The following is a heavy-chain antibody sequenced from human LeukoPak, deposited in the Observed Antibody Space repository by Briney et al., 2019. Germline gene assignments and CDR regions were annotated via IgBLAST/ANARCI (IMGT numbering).Heavy chain of an antibody. V-gene: IGHV3-48*01. CDR3: AKGPLFSPAEYFQH. Sequence: GGSLRLSCAASGFTFSSYGMNWVRQAPGKGLEWIAYISSSSVTIYYADSVKGRFTISRDNSKNTLYLQMNSLRAEDTAVYYCAKGPLFSPAEYFQHWGQGTLVTVSS. CDR1: GFTFSSYG. J-gene: IGHJ1*01. D-gene: IGHD2-21*01. CDR2: ISSSSVTI.